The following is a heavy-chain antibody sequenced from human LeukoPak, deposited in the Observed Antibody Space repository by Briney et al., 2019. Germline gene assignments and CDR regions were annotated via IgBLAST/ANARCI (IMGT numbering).Heavy chain of an antibody. CDR1: GFTFDDHA. V-gene: IGHV3-9*01. D-gene: IGHD5-18*01. Sequence: GGSLRLSCAASGFTFDDHAMHWVRQAPGKGLEWVSGISWNSGSIGYADSVKGRFTISRDNAKNSLYLQINSLRAEDTALYYCAKANTRGYSYGNFDYWGQGTLVTVSS. CDR2: ISWNSGSI. J-gene: IGHJ4*02. CDR3: AKANTRGYSYGNFDY.